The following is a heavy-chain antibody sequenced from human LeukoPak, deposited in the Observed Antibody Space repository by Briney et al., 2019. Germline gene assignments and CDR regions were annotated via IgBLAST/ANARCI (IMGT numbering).Heavy chain of an antibody. CDR1: GGSFSGYY. CDR2: INHSGST. D-gene: IGHD1-26*01. CDR3: ATRNSGSYSI. Sequence: SETLSLTCAVYGGSFSGYYWRGICQPPGKGLEWIGEINHSGSTNYNPSLKSRVTISVDTSKNQFSLKLSSVTAADTAVYYCATRNSGSYSIWGRGTMVTVSS. J-gene: IGHJ3*02. V-gene: IGHV4-34*01.